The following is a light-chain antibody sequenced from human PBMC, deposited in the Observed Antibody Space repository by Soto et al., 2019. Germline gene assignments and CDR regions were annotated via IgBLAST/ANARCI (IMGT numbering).Light chain of an antibody. CDR1: QSVSSSY. Sequence: EIVLTQSPGTLYLSPGERATLSCRASQSVSSSYLAWYQQKPGQATRLLIYGASSRANGIPDRFSGSGSGTDLTLTISRLEPEDFAVYYCQQYGSSPQTFGQGTKVEIK. V-gene: IGKV3-20*01. CDR3: QQYGSSPQT. J-gene: IGKJ1*01. CDR2: GAS.